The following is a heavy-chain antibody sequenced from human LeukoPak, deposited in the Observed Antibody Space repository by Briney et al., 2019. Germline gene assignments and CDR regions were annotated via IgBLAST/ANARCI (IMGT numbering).Heavy chain of an antibody. CDR3: ARDSCSGNSCYRESQFDS. J-gene: IGHJ4*02. Sequence: SETLSLTCIVSGGSISNYFWSWIRQPAGEGLEWIARIYSSGSTSYSPSLRSRVTMSVDTSKNQFSLKLSYVTAADTAVYYCARDSCSGNSCYRESQFDSWGQGTLVTVSS. CDR2: IYSSGST. CDR1: GGSISNYF. D-gene: IGHD2-15*01. V-gene: IGHV4-4*07.